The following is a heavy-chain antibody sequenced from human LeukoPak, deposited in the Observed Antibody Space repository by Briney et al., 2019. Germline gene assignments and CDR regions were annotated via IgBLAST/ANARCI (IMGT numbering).Heavy chain of an antibody. D-gene: IGHD6-6*01. Sequence: PSETLSLTCAVYGGSFTGYYWSWTRQPPGKGLEWIGEINHSGSNNYNPSLKSRVTISVDTSKNQFSLKLSPVTAADTAVYYCARGRGAAPVGYWGQGTLVTVSS. J-gene: IGHJ4*02. CDR1: GGSFTGYY. CDR2: INHSGSN. CDR3: ARGRGAAPVGY. V-gene: IGHV4-34*01.